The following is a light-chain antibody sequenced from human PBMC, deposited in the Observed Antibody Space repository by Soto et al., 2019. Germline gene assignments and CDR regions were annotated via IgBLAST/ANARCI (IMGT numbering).Light chain of an antibody. CDR3: RQYNSYSWT. CDR2: KAS. Sequence: DIQMTQSPSTLSASVGDRVTITCRASQSIDSWLAWFQQKPGKAPKLLIYKASSLESGVPSRFSGSGSETEFTLTISSLQPDDFATYFCRQYNSYSWTFGQGTKVDIK. J-gene: IGKJ1*01. V-gene: IGKV1-5*03. CDR1: QSIDSW.